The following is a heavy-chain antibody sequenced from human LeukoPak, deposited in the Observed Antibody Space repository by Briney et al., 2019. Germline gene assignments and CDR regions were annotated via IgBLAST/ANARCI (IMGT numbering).Heavy chain of an antibody. CDR2: IYYSGST. Sequence: SSETLSLTCSVSGGSVSSATNYWSWIRQPPGKGLEWIGYIYYSGSTNYNPSLKSRVTISVDTSKNQFSLQLSSVTAADTAVYYCARDYSGSHDYWGQGTLVTVSS. D-gene: IGHD1-26*01. V-gene: IGHV4-61*01. J-gene: IGHJ4*02. CDR3: ARDYSGSHDY. CDR1: GGSVSSATNY.